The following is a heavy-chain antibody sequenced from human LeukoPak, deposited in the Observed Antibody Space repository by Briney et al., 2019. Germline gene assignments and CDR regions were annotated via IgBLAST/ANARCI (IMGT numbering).Heavy chain of an antibody. Sequence: SVKVSCKASGGTFSNYAISWVRQPPGQGLEWMGGIIPILGTSNYAQKFQDRLTITADESTSTAYLELSSLTSADTAVYYCAREVSGTYCDYWGQGSLVTVSS. J-gene: IGHJ4*02. V-gene: IGHV1-69*01. D-gene: IGHD1-26*01. CDR2: IIPILGTS. CDR1: GGTFSNYA. CDR3: AREVSGTYCDY.